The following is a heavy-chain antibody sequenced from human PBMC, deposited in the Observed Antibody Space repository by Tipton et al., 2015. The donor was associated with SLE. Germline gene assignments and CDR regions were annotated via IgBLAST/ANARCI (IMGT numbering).Heavy chain of an antibody. Sequence: QSGAEVKKPGSSVKVSCKASGGTFRSYAISWVGQAPGQGLEWMGGIIPNFGTANYAQKVRGRVTITADESTSTAYMELSSLRSEDTAVYYCARGTYYDFWSGYYPEYFQHWGQGTLVPVSS. CDR2: IIPNFGTA. J-gene: IGHJ1*01. CDR3: ARGTYYDFWSGYYPEYFQH. D-gene: IGHD3-3*01. V-gene: IGHV1-69*01. CDR1: GGTFRSYA.